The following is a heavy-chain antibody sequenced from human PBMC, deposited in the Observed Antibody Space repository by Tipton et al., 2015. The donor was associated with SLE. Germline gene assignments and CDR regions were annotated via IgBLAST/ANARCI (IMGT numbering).Heavy chain of an antibody. V-gene: IGHV1-18*01. CDR3: ARVDTSGWYSVDY. J-gene: IGHJ4*02. CDR2: ISAYNGII. Sequence: QLVQSVAEVKKPGVSVRVSCKASGYIFTNYGITWVRQAPGQGLEWMGWISAYNGIINYAQKLQGRVTMTTDTSTTTAYMDLMSLRSDDTAVYHCARVDTSGWYSVDYWGQGTLVTVSS. D-gene: IGHD6-19*01. CDR1: GYIFTNYG.